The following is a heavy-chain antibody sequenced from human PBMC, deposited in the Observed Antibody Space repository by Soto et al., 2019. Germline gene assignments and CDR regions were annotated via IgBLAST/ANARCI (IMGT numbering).Heavy chain of an antibody. CDR3: AREGAYSSGWYSFDY. V-gene: IGHV1-2*02. CDR1: GYTFTGYY. J-gene: IGHJ4*02. Sequence: QVQLVQSGAEVKKPGASVKVSCKASGYTFTGYYMHWVRQAPGQGLEWMGWINPNSGGTNYAQKFQGRVTMTRDTSISTAYMELGRLRSDDTAVYYCAREGAYSSGWYSFDYWGQGTLVTVSS. D-gene: IGHD6-19*01. CDR2: INPNSGGT.